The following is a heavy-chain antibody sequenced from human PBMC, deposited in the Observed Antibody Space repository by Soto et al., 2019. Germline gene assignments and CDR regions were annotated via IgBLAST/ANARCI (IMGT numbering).Heavy chain of an antibody. CDR1: GFTFSSYS. V-gene: IGHV3-48*02. Sequence: GGSLRLSCAASGFTFSSYSMNWVRQAPGKGLEWVSYISSSSSTIYYADSVKGRFTISRDNAKNSLYLQMNSLRDEDTAVYYCAGGFYYGDYESQYFQHWGQGTLVTVSS. CDR2: ISSSSSTI. J-gene: IGHJ1*01. D-gene: IGHD4-17*01. CDR3: AGGFYYGDYESQYFQH.